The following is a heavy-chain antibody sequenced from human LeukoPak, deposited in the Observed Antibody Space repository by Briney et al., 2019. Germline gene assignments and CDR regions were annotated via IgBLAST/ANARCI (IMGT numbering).Heavy chain of an antibody. V-gene: IGHV3-74*01. J-gene: IGHJ5*02. CDR2: INNDGSIT. D-gene: IGHD3-22*01. CDR3: TKDNYYNSYGYYSSKWFDP. Sequence: PGGSLSLSCAASGFTFSSYWMHSVRQDPGKGLVWVSHINNDGSITNYADSVKGRFTISRDNAKNTLYLQMNSMRAEDTAVYFCTKDNYYNSYGYYSSKWFDPWGQGTLVSVSS. CDR1: GFTFSSYW.